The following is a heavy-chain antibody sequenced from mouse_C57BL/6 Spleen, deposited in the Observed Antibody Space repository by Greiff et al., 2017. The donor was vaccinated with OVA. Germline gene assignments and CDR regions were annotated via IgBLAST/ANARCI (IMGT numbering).Heavy chain of an antibody. CDR1: GYTFTDYY. D-gene: IGHD4-1*01. Sequence: VQLQQSGPELVKPGASVKISCKASGYTFTDYYMNWVKQSHGKSLEWIGDINPNNGGTSYNQKFKGKATLTVDKSTSTVYMELRSLTSEDSAVYYCASGRDGGFAYWGQGTLVTVST. V-gene: IGHV1-26*01. CDR3: ASGRDGGFAY. CDR2: INPNNGGT. J-gene: IGHJ3*01.